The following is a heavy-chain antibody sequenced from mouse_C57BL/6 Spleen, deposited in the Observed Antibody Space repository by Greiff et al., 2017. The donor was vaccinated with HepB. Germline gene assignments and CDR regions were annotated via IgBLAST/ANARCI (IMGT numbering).Heavy chain of an antibody. V-gene: IGHV1-9*01. D-gene: IGHD2-1*01. CDR2: ILPGSGST. J-gene: IGHJ4*01. Sequence: VKLVESGAELMKPGASVKLSCKATGYTFTGYWIEWVKQRPGHGLEWIGEILPGSGSTNYNEKFKGKATFTADTSSNTAYMQLSSLTTEDSAIYYCARGDGNYHYAMDYWGQGTSVTVSS. CDR1: GYTFTGYW. CDR3: ARGDGNYHYAMDY.